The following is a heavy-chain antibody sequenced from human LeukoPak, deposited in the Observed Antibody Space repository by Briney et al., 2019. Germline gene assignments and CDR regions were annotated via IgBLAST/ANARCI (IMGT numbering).Heavy chain of an antibody. V-gene: IGHV4-39*07. D-gene: IGHD6-19*01. CDR1: GGSISSSSYY. CDR3: ARDIRVAGERFDP. J-gene: IGHJ5*02. CDR2: IYYSGST. Sequence: SETLSLTYTVSGGSISSSSYYWGWIRQPPGKGLEWIGSIYYSGSTYYNPSLKSRVTISVDTSKNQFSLKLSSVTAADTAVYYCARDIRVAGERFDPWGQGTLVTVSS.